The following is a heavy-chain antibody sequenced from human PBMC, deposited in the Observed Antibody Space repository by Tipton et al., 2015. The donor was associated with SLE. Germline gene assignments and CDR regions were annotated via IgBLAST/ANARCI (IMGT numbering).Heavy chain of an antibody. Sequence: SLRLSCAASGFTFSSYGMHWVRQAPGKGLEWMAVIWYGGSNKYYADSVKGRFTISRDNSKNTLYLQMNSLRAEDTAVYYCAASGSGYYGLGYWGQGTLVTVSS. CDR2: IWYGGSNK. CDR1: GFTFSSYG. CDR3: AASGSGYYGLGY. J-gene: IGHJ4*02. V-gene: IGHV3-33*01. D-gene: IGHD3-22*01.